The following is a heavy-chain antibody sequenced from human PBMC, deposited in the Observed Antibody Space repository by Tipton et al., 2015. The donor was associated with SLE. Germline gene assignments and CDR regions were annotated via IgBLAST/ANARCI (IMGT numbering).Heavy chain of an antibody. D-gene: IGHD3-22*01. CDR2: ISWNSGSI. J-gene: IGHJ3*02. V-gene: IGHV3-9*01. CDR3: ARGDVIVVVSYAFDI. Sequence: SLRLSCAASGFTFDDYAMHWVRQAPGKGLEWVSGISWNSGSIGYADSVKGRFTISRDNAKNSLYLQMNSLRAEDTAVYYCARGDVIVVVSYAFDIWGQGTMVTVSS. CDR1: GFTFDDYA.